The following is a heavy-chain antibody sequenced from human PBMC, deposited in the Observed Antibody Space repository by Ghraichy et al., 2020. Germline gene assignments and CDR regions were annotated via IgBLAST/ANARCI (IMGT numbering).Heavy chain of an antibody. CDR2: IYSGGST. CDR1: GFTVSSNY. D-gene: IGHD6-13*01. J-gene: IGHJ3*02. Sequence: GGSLRLSCAASGFTVSSNYMSWVRQAPGKGLEWVSVIYSGGSTSYAVSVKGRFTISRDNSKNTLYLQMNSLRGEDTAVYYCASSSWYDDAFDIWGQGTMVTVSS. V-gene: IGHV3-53*01. CDR3: ASSSWYDDAFDI.